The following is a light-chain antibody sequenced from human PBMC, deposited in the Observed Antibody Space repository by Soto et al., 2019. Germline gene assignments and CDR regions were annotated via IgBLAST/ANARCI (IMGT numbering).Light chain of an antibody. CDR2: AAP. CDR3: PHPSTPPQT. J-gene: IGKJ1*01. V-gene: IGKV1-39*01. Sequence: DVQMTQSPSSLSASVGDRVTITCRASQNIYSHLNWYQQKPGKAPKLLIYAAPSLQSGVPSRFSPRGSGTDFPLTIRTLQPEDLPSSSFPHPSTPPQTSGPGTTVEL. CDR1: QNIYSH.